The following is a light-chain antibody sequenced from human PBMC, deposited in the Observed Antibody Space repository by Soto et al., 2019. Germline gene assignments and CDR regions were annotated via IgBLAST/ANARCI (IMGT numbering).Light chain of an antibody. Sequence: DIQLAQSPSFLSASVGDRVVITCRASQNINKWLAWYQQKPGKAPKFLIYDASTLETGVPSRFSGSGSGTEFTLTISSLQPDDFATFYCQQYDTFPRTFGQGTKVDIK. J-gene: IGKJ1*01. CDR2: DAS. CDR3: QQYDTFPRT. CDR1: QNINKW. V-gene: IGKV1-5*01.